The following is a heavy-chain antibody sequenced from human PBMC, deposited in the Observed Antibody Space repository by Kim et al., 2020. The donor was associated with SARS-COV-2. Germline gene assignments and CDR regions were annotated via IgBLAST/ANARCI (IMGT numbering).Heavy chain of an antibody. CDR1: GFTFSSYA. J-gene: IGHJ4*02. CDR2: ISGSGGST. CDR3: AKDRYYGSGVDY. Sequence: GGSLRLSCAASGFTFSSYAMSWVRQAPGKGLEWVSAISGSGGSTYYADSVKGRFTISRDNSNNTLYLQMNSLRAEDTAVYYCAKDRYYGSGVDYWGQGTLVTVSS. D-gene: IGHD3-10*01. V-gene: IGHV3-23*01.